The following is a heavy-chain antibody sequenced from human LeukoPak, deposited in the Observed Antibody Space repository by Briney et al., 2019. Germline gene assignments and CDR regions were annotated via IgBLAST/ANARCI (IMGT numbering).Heavy chain of an antibody. Sequence: PSETLSLTCTVSGVSISGYYWSWIRQPAGKGLEWIGHVYISGTTNNNPSLKSRVTMSLDTSKNQVSLELSSVTAADTAVYYCARAQQQLLPFDYWGQGALVTVSS. J-gene: IGHJ4*02. CDR2: VYISGTT. CDR1: GVSISGYY. CDR3: ARAQQQLLPFDY. D-gene: IGHD6-13*01. V-gene: IGHV4-4*07.